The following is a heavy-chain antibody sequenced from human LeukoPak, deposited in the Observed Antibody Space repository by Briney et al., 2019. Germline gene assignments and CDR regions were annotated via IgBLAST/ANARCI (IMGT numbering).Heavy chain of an antibody. CDR1: GGSISSGGYS. Sequence: KPSETLSLTCAVSGGSISSGGYSWSWIRQPPGKGLEWIGYIYHSGSTYYNPSLKSRVTTSVDRSKNQFSLKLSSVTAADTAVYYCARGWSAGDYFDYWGQGTLVTVSS. CDR3: ARGWSAGDYFDY. D-gene: IGHD1-26*01. CDR2: IYHSGST. V-gene: IGHV4-30-2*01. J-gene: IGHJ4*02.